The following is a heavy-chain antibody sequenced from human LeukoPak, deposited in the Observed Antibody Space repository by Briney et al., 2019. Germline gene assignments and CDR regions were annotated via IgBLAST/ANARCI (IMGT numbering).Heavy chain of an antibody. Sequence: SETLSLTCTVSGGSISSSSYYWGWIHQPTGKGLEWIGSIYYSGSTYYNPSLKSRVTISVDTSKNQFSLKLSSVTAADTAVYYCARQERYSYGKYYFDYWGQGTLVTVSS. CDR3: ARQERYSYGKYYFDY. V-gene: IGHV4-39*01. CDR1: GGSISSSSYY. D-gene: IGHD5-18*01. CDR2: IYYSGST. J-gene: IGHJ4*02.